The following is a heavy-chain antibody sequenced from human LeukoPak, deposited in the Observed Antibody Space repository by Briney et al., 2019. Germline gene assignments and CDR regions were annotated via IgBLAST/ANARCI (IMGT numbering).Heavy chain of an antibody. J-gene: IGHJ4*02. CDR2: IYYDGSNE. CDR1: GFPFTSYG. D-gene: IGHD3-22*01. Sequence: GGSLRLSCAGSGFPFTSYGMHWVRQAPGKGLEWVAVIYYDGSNEYYADSVKGRFTISRDTSKNTLYLQMNSLTADDTAVYYCARVGYPGIGYPIDYWGQGTLVTVSS. CDR3: ARVGYPGIGYPIDY. V-gene: IGHV3-33*01.